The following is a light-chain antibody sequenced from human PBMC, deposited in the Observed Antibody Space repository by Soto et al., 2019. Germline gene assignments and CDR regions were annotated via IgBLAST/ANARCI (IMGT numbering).Light chain of an antibody. CDR3: NSYTTSSTDV. CDR1: SSDVGSYNR. CDR2: EVS. V-gene: IGLV2-18*02. J-gene: IGLJ1*01. Sequence: QSALTQPPSVSGSPGQSVTISCTGTSSDVGSYNRVSWYQQPPGTAPKLMIYEVSNRPSGVPARFSGSKSGNTASLTISGLQAEDEADYYCNSYTTSSTDVFGTGTKVTVL.